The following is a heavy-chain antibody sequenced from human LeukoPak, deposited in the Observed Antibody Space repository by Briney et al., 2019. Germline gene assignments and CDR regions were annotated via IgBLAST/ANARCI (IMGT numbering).Heavy chain of an antibody. V-gene: IGHV4-34*01. D-gene: IGHD3-22*01. Sequence: PSETLSPTCAVYGGSFSGYYWSWIRQPPGKGLEWIGEINHSGSTNYNPSLKSRVTISVDTSKNQFSLKLSSVTAADTAVYYCARGVGQGDSSGYYYAYFDYWGQGTLVTVSS. J-gene: IGHJ4*02. CDR3: ARGVGQGDSSGYYYAYFDY. CDR2: INHSGST. CDR1: GGSFSGYY.